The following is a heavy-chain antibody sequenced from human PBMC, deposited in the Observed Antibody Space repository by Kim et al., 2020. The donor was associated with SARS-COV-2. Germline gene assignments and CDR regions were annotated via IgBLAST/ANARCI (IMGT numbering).Heavy chain of an antibody. V-gene: IGHV3-7*01. Sequence: DGGEERYVDSVKGRFTISRDSAKNSLYLQMNSLRDEDTAVYYCARDPGDCWGQGTLVTVSS. J-gene: IGHJ4*02. CDR2: DGGEE. CDR3: ARDPGDC.